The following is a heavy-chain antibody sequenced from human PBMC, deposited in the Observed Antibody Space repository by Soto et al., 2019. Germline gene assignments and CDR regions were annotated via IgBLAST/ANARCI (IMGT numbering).Heavy chain of an antibody. Sequence: GGSLRLSCAASGFIFGNYDMTWIRQAPGRALEWVSTINANAIDTHYAASVKGRFTISRDNSKSTLDLQMNSLRAEDTARYYCVSWVSAHFDFWGPGTLVTVSS. CDR1: GFIFGNYD. V-gene: IGHV3-23*01. CDR2: INANAIDT. CDR3: VSWVSAHFDF. D-gene: IGHD2-8*01. J-gene: IGHJ4*02.